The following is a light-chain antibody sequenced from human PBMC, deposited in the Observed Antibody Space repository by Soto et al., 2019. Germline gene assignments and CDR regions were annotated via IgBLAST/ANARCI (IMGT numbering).Light chain of an antibody. J-gene: IGKJ2*01. CDR1: QSLLQSNGYSY. Sequence: DIVMTQSPLSLPVTPGGPASISCRSSQSLLQSNGYSYVDWYLQKPGQSPQLLIFLGCNRASGVPDRFSGSGSGTDFTLKISRVEAEDVGTYYGMQALETPYTFGQGTKLEIK. V-gene: IGKV2-28*01. CDR3: MQALETPYT. CDR2: LGC.